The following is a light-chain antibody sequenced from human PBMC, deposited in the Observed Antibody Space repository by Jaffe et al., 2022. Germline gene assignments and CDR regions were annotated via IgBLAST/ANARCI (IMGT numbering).Light chain of an antibody. Sequence: QSVLTQPPSASGTPGQRVTISCSGSSSDIGTNHVYWYQQLPGTAPKLLIYRSNQRPSGVPDRFSGSKSGTSASLAISGLRSEDEADYYCATWGDTLRGWVFGGGTKLTVL. J-gene: IGLJ3*02. V-gene: IGLV1-47*01. CDR3: ATWGDTLRGWV. CDR2: RSN. CDR1: SSDIGTNH.